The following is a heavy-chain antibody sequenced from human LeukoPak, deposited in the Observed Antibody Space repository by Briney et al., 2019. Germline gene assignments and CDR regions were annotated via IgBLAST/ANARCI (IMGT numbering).Heavy chain of an antibody. CDR1: GGSISSYY. J-gene: IGHJ4*02. Sequence: SETLSLTCTVSGGSISSYYWSWIRQPPGKGLEWIGYIYYSGSTYYNPSPKSRVTISVDTSKNQFSLKLSSVTAADTAVYYCARGQSVTYYYGSGSYSFDYRGQGTLVTVSS. V-gene: IGHV4-59*12. CDR2: IYYSGST. D-gene: IGHD3-10*01. CDR3: ARGQSVTYYYGSGSYSFDY.